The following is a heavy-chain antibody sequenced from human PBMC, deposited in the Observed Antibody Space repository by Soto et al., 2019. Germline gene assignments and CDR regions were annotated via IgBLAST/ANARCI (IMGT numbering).Heavy chain of an antibody. V-gene: IGHV3-23*01. D-gene: IGHD3-16*01. CDR2: ISATGGST. CDR1: GFTFSSYA. CDR3: AKDLYDSYGMDV. Sequence: EVQLLESGGGLVQPGGSPRLSCAASGFTFSSYAMSWVRQAPGRGLEWVSSISATGGSTHYADSVKARFTISRDYSKKKLYLQMNSLRAEDTAIYYCAKDLYDSYGMDVWGQGTTVTVSS. J-gene: IGHJ6*02.